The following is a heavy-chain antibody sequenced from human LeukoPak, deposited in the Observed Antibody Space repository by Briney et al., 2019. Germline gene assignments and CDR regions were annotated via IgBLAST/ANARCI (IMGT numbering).Heavy chain of an antibody. Sequence: PGRSLRLSCAASGFTFSSYGMHWVRQAPGKGLEWVAVIWYDGSNKYYADSVKSRFTISRDNSKNTLYLQMNSLRAEDAAVYYCAKDPRGSYSRDYYYYMDVWGKGTTVTVSS. CDR3: AKDPRGSYSRDYYYYMDV. D-gene: IGHD1-26*01. V-gene: IGHV3-33*06. CDR2: IWYDGSNK. J-gene: IGHJ6*03. CDR1: GFTFSSYG.